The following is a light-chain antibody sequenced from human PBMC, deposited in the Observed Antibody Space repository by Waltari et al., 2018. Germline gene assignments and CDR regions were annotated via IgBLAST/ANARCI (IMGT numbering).Light chain of an antibody. J-gene: IGLJ3*02. CDR2: DVT. CDR1: SHDVGGYYY. Sequence: QSALTQPPSVSGSRGTSLTIPWPGTSHDVGGYYYVSWYQQHPGIAPKLMIYDVTKRPSGVSNRFSGSKSGNTASLTISGLQAEDEADYYCSSYTSSTTLGVFGGGTKLTVL. V-gene: IGLV2-14*03. CDR3: SSYTSSTTLGV.